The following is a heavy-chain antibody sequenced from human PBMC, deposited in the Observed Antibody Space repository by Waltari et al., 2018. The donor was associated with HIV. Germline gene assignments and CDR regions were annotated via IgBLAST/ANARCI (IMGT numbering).Heavy chain of an antibody. J-gene: IGHJ1*01. CDR3: ARGGRRYYDKMTGYSRAEYCQH. Sequence: QVQLHQWGAGLLKPSETLSLTCAVYGGSLSGYYRSWLRQPPRKGREWVGVIDHLGGTDDSRSLRRRVIRSADTPKRQFSLKLGSVTAADTAVYYCARGGRRYYDKMTGYSRAEYCQHWGQGTLVTVSS. V-gene: IGHV4-34*01. D-gene: IGHD3-9*01. CDR1: GGSLSGYY. CDR2: IDHLGGT.